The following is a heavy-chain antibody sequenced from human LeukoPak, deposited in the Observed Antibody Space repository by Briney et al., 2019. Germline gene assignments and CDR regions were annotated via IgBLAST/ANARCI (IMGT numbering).Heavy chain of an antibody. Sequence: GESLKISCKGSGYSFTSYWIGWVRQMPGKGLEWMGIIYPGDSDTRYSPSFQGQVTISADKSISTAYLQWSSLKASDTAMYYCARRTVTHCSGGSCYGGNWFDPWGQGTLVTVSS. J-gene: IGHJ5*02. V-gene: IGHV5-51*01. CDR1: GYSFTSYW. D-gene: IGHD2-15*01. CDR3: ARRTVTHCSGGSCYGGNWFDP. CDR2: IYPGDSDT.